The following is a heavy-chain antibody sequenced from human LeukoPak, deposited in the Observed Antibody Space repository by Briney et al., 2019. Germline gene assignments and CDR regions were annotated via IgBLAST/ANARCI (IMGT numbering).Heavy chain of an antibody. V-gene: IGHV4-34*01. CDR1: GGSFSGYY. Sequence: SETLSLTCAVYGGSFSGYYWSWIRQPPGMGLEWIGEINHSGSTNYNPSLKSRVTISVDTSKNQFSLKLSSVTAADTAVYYCASLTDYYDSSGYFGSWGQGTLVTVSS. J-gene: IGHJ5*02. CDR2: INHSGST. CDR3: ASLTDYYDSSGYFGS. D-gene: IGHD3-22*01.